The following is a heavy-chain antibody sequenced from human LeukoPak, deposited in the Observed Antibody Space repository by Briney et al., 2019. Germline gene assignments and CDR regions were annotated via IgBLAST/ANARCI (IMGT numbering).Heavy chain of an antibody. CDR1: GFTFSYGY. CDR3: STHTGGWY. CDR2: IKSKTDGGTT. V-gene: IGHV3-15*01. Sequence: GGSLRLSCAGSGFTFSYGYMSWVRQAPGKGLEWVGRIKSKTDGGTTDYAAPVKGRFTISRDDSRNTLYLQMNGLETEDTALYYCSTHTGGWYWGQGTLVTVSS. D-gene: IGHD6-19*01. J-gene: IGHJ4*02.